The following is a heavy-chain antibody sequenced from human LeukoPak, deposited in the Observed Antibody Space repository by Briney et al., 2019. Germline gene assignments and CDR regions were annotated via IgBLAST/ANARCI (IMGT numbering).Heavy chain of an antibody. J-gene: IGHJ6*03. CDR2: INPNSGGT. D-gene: IGHD2-2*01. CDR3: ARSVDIVVVPAQNSYYMDV. CDR1: GYTFTGYY. V-gene: IGHV1-2*02. Sequence: GASVNVSCKASGYTFTGYYMHWVRQAPGQGLEWMGWINPNSGGTNYAQKFQGRVTMTRDTSISTAYMELSRLRSDDTAVYYCARSVDIVVVPAQNSYYMDVWGKGTTVTVSS.